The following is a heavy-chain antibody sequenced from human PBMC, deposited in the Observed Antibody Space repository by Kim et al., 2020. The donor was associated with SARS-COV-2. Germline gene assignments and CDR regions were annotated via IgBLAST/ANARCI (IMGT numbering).Heavy chain of an antibody. V-gene: IGHV4-39*07. CDR2: IYYSGST. J-gene: IGHJ4*02. Sequence: SETLSLTCTVSGGSISSSSYYWGWIRQPPGKGLEWIGSIYYSGSTYYNPSLKSRVTISVDTSKNQFSLKLSSVTAADTAVYYCARVTREYYDSSVYYFDYWGQGTLVTVSS. CDR3: ARVTREYYDSSVYYFDY. D-gene: IGHD3-22*01. CDR1: GGSISSSSYY.